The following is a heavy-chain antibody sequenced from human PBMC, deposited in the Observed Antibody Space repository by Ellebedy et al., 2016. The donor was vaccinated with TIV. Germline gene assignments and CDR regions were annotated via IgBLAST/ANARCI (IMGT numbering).Heavy chain of an antibody. J-gene: IGHJ4*02. V-gene: IGHV4-59*01. CDR2: IYYSGST. CDR1: GGSISSYY. D-gene: IGHD6-13*01. CDR3: ARVKKQLVIKGDYFDY. Sequence: SETLSLXCTVSGGSISSYYWSWIRQPPGKGLEWIGYIYYSGSTNYNPSLKSRVTISVDTSKNQFSLKLSSVTAADTAVYYCARVKKQLVIKGDYFDYWGQGTLVTVSS.